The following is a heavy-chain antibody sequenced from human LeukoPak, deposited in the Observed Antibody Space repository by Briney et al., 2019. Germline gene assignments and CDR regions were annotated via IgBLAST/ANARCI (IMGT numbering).Heavy chain of an antibody. CDR3: ARVEDY. Sequence: SETLSLTCTVSGGSISSSSYYWGWIRQPPGKGLELIGSMYNSGSAYYNPSLKSRVTISVDTSKNQFSLKLSSVTAADTAVYYCARVEDYWGQGTLVTVSS. J-gene: IGHJ4*02. V-gene: IGHV4-39*07. CDR2: MYNSGSA. CDR1: GGSISSSSYY.